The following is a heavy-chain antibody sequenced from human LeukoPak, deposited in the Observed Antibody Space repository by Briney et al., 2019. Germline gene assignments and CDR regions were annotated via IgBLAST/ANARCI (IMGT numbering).Heavy chain of an antibody. J-gene: IGHJ5*02. D-gene: IGHD6-13*01. CDR1: GYTFTSYG. V-gene: IGHV1-18*01. CDR3: ARARIAAAGFWFDP. Sequence: GASVKVSCKASGYTFTSYGISWVRQAPGQGLEWMGWISAYNGNTTYAQKLQGRVTMTTDTSTSTAYMELRSLRSDDTAVYYCARARIAAAGFWFDPWGQGTLVTVPS. CDR2: ISAYNGNT.